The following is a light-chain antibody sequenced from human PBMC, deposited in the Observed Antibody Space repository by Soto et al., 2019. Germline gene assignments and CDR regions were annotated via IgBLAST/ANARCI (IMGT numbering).Light chain of an antibody. CDR2: YDT. Sequence: SYELTQPPSVSVAPGKTARITCGGNDIGSESVQWYQQRPGQAPVLVIYYDTYRPSGIPERFSGSNSGNTATLTISRVEAGDEADYYCQVWDSSSDHWVSGGGTKLTVL. CDR1: DIGSES. J-gene: IGLJ3*02. CDR3: QVWDSSSDHWV. V-gene: IGLV3-21*04.